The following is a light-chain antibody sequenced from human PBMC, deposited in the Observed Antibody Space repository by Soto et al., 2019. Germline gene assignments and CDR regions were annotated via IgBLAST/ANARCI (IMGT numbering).Light chain of an antibody. J-gene: IGKJ4*01. Sequence: DIQMTQSPSTLSASVGDRVTITCRASQSIGRWLAWYQQKPGKAPNLLIYDVSSLQSGVPSRFSGSGSGTEFTLTISSLQPDDFATYYCQQYNSSATFGGGTKVEIK. V-gene: IGKV1-5*01. CDR1: QSIGRW. CDR2: DVS. CDR3: QQYNSSAT.